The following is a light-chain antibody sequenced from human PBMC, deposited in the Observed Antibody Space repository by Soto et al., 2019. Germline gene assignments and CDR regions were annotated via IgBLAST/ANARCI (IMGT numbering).Light chain of an antibody. Sequence: DIQMTQSPSSLSASVGDRVTITCRASQGITNDLAWYQQKPGKVPKLLVYAASTLQSGVPSRFSGSGFGTGFTLTISSLQPEDVATYYCQKYNSALWAFGQGTKVDIK. CDR2: AAS. V-gene: IGKV1-27*01. J-gene: IGKJ1*01. CDR1: QGITND. CDR3: QKYNSALWA.